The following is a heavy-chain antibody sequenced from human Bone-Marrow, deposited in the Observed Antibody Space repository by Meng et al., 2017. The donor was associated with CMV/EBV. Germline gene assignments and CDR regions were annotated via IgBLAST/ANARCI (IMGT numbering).Heavy chain of an antibody. V-gene: IGHV3-20*04. CDR3: ARVADWSGYYYYGMDV. J-gene: IGHJ6*02. D-gene: IGHD3-3*01. CDR1: GFTFDDYG. CDR2: INWNGGST. Sequence: GGSLRLSCAASGFTFDDYGMSWVRQAPGKGLEWVSGINWNGGSTGYADSVKGRFTISRDNAKNSLYLQMNSLRAEDTAVYYCARVADWSGYYYYGMDVWGQGTTVTVSS.